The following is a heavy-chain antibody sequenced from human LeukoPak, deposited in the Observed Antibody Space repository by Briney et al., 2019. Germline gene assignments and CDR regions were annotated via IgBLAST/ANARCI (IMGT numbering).Heavy chain of an antibody. CDR2: ITFSGLGL. CDR1: GFTFSSYA. D-gene: IGHD3-10*01. Sequence: GGSLRLSCAASGFTFSSYAMSWVRQAPGKGLEWVSTITFSGLGLYYADSVKGRFTVSRDNSNNMVYLQMSSLRAEDTARYYCATDGSAWSRSFWGQGTLVTVSS. J-gene: IGHJ4*02. CDR3: ATDGSAWSRSF. V-gene: IGHV3-23*01.